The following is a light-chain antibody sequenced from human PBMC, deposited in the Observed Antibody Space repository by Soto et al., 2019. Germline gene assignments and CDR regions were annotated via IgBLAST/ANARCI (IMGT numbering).Light chain of an antibody. V-gene: IGKV3-20*01. Sequence: EVVLTQSPGTLSLSPGERATLSCRASQSVSNNYFAWYQQRPGQAPRLLIFGSSDRATGIPDRFSGSGSGRDFTLSIGSLEPEDFAVYYCQQYGSSPPYTFGQGTKLEIK. CDR2: GSS. J-gene: IGKJ2*01. CDR3: QQYGSSPPYT. CDR1: QSVSNNY.